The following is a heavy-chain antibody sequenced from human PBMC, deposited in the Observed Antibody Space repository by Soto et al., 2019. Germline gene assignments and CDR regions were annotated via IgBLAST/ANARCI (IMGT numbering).Heavy chain of an antibody. CDR1: GLSVSSNH. CDR3: ARGYWVEGYGAGTYFDY. CDR2: IYSGSTT. D-gene: IGHD3-16*01. V-gene: IGHV3-66*01. J-gene: IGHJ4*02. Sequence: EVLLVESGGGLVQPGGSLRLSCAPSGLSVSSNHMSWVRQAPGKGLEWVSVIYSGSTTHYADSVKGRFTISRDSSRNTLYLQMNSLRAEDTAVYYCARGYWVEGYGAGTYFDYWGQGTLVTVSS.